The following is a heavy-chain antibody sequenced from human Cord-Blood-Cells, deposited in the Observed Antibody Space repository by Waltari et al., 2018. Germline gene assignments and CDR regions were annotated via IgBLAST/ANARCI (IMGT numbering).Heavy chain of an antibody. CDR2: MNPISGNT. Sequence: QVQLVQSGAEVKKPGASVKVSCKASGYTFTSYDITWVRQATGQGLEWMGWMNPISGNTGYAQKFQGGVTMTRNTAISTAYMELSSLRSEDTAVYYCARGMLKQLDFDYWGQGTLVTVSS. CDR3: ARGMLKQLDFDY. J-gene: IGHJ4*02. CDR1: GYTFTSYD. V-gene: IGHV1-8*01. D-gene: IGHD6-6*01.